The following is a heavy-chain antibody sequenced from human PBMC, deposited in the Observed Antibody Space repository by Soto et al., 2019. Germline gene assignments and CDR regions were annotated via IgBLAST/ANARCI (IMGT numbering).Heavy chain of an antibody. D-gene: IGHD5-18*01. CDR1: GGTFSSYA. CDR2: IIPIFGTA. Sequence: QVQLVQSGAEVKKPGSSVKVSCKASGGTFSSYAISWVRQAPGQGLEWMGGIIPIFGTANYAQKFQGRVTITADESTSTAYMELSNLRSEDTAVYYCAREERYSYSTRYGMDVWGQGTTVTVSS. V-gene: IGHV1-69*01. J-gene: IGHJ6*02. CDR3: AREERYSYSTRYGMDV.